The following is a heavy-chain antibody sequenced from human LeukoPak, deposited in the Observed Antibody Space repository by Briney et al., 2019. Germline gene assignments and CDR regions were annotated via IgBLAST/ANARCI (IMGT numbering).Heavy chain of an antibody. J-gene: IGHJ4*02. CDR3: ARISYDSSGYYDY. CDR2: ISYDGSNK. V-gene: IGHV3-30*03. D-gene: IGHD3-22*01. CDR1: GFTFSSYG. Sequence: PGGSLRLSCAASGFTFSSYGIHWVRQAPGKGLEWVAVISYDGSNKYYADSVKGRFTISRDTAENTLYLQMNSLRADDTAVYYCARISYDSSGYYDYWGQGALVTVSS.